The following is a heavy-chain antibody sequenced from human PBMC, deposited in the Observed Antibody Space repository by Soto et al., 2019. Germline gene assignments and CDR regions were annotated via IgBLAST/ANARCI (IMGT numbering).Heavy chain of an antibody. CDR3: ARAVATIKINWFDP. Sequence: ASVKVSCKASGYTFTSYGISWVRQAPGQGLEWMGWISAYNGNTNYAQKLQGRVTMTTDTSTSTAYMELRSLRSDDTAVYYCARAVATIKINWFDPWGQGTLVTVSS. J-gene: IGHJ5*02. CDR2: ISAYNGNT. V-gene: IGHV1-18*01. D-gene: IGHD5-12*01. CDR1: GYTFTSYG.